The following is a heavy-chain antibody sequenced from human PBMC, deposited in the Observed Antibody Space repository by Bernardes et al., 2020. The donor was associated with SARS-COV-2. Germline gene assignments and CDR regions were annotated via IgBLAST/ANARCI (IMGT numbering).Heavy chain of an antibody. J-gene: IGHJ6*02. Sequence: ASVKVSCKASGYTFTGYYMHWVRQAPGQGLEWMGWINPNSGGTNYAQKFQGRVTMTRDTSISTAYMELSRLRSDDTAVYYCARDMGHYDFWSAKNYYYGMDVWGQGTTVTVSS. V-gene: IGHV1-2*02. CDR2: INPNSGGT. CDR3: ARDMGHYDFWSAKNYYYGMDV. D-gene: IGHD3-3*01. CDR1: GYTFTGYY.